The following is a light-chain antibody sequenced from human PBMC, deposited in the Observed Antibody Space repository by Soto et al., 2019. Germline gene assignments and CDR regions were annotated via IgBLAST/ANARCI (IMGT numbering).Light chain of an antibody. J-gene: IGLJ2*01. CDR3: AAWDDSLNGHVV. Sequence: QSVLTQPPSASGTPGQKITISCSGSSSNIGFNIVNWYQQLPGTAPKLLIYSNHQRPSGVPDRFSGSKSGTLASLAISVLQSEDEADYYCAAWDDSLNGHVVFGGGTQLTVL. CDR1: SSNIGFNI. CDR2: SNH. V-gene: IGLV1-44*01.